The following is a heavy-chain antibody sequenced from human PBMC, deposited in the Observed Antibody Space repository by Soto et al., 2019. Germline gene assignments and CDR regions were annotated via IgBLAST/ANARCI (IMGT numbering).Heavy chain of an antibody. CDR1: GYTFTSYG. D-gene: IGHD6-13*01. CDR2: ISAYNGNT. V-gene: IGHV1-18*01. CDR3: ARVGRKQLVRYYYYGMDV. J-gene: IGHJ6*02. Sequence: ASVKVSCKASGYTFTSYGISWVRQAPGQGLEWMGWISAYNGNTNYAQKLQGRVTMTTDTSTSTAYMELRSLRSDDTAVYYCARVGRKQLVRYYYYGMDVWGQGTTVTVSS.